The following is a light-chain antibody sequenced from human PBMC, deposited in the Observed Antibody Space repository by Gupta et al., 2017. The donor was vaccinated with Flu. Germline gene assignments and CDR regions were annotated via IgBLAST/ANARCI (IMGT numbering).Light chain of an antibody. CDR3: SSYSSTNILI. Sequence: QSALTQPASVPGSPGQSITVSCTGTSSDLGGYNYVSWYQHHPGKAPKLIIFEVNHRPSGVSNRFSGSKSGNTASLTISGLQAEDEADYYCSSYSSTNILIFGGGTKVTVL. V-gene: IGLV2-14*01. J-gene: IGLJ2*01. CDR2: EVN. CDR1: SSDLGGYNY.